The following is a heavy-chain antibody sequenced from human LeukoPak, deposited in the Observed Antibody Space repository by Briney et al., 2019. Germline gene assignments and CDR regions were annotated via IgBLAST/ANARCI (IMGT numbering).Heavy chain of an antibody. V-gene: IGHV3-7*03. CDR3: AALDHGHDY. CDR1: GFTFGSFW. J-gene: IGHJ4*02. CDR2: IKLDGSDK. Sequence: PGGSLRLSCAASGFTFGSFWMTWVRQAPGKGLEWVANIKLDGSDKDYVDSVKGRFTISRDNAKNTLYLQMNSLRAEDTAVYYCAALDHGHDYWGQGTLVTVSS.